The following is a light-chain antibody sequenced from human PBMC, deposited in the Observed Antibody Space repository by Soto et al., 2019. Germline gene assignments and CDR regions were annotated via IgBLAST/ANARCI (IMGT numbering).Light chain of an antibody. CDR3: QQRSSWPRT. Sequence: EIVLTQSPATLSLSPGERATLSCRANRSLYIYLAWFQQKPGQAPRLLIYDASKRATGIPARFSGSGSGTEFTLTISSLEPEDFAVYYCQQRSSWPRTFGQGTSLEIK. V-gene: IGKV3-11*01. CDR1: RSLYIY. CDR2: DAS. J-gene: IGKJ2*01.